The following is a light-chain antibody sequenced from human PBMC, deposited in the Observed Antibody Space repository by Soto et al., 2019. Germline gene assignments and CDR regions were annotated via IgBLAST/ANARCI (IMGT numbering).Light chain of an antibody. CDR2: DDT. V-gene: IGLV1-40*01. CDR3: QLYDNSLSGSL. Sequence: QSVLTQPPSVSGAPGQRVTISCTGSNSNIGAGYDVHWYQHLPGAAPKLLIYDDTHRPSGVPDRFSGSKSGTSASLAITGLQAADEADYYCQLYDNSLSGSLFGGGTKLTVL. J-gene: IGLJ3*02. CDR1: NSNIGAGYD.